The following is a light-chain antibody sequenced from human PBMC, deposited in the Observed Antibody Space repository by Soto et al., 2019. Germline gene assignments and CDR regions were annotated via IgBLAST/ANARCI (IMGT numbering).Light chain of an antibody. J-gene: IGKJ4*01. V-gene: IGKV3-11*01. CDR3: QQRL. CDR2: GAS. Sequence: EIVLTQSPATLSLSPGERATLSCRASQSIGSYLAWYQQKAGQAPRLLIYGASNRATGIPARFSGSGSGTDFTLTISSREPEDVAVYYCQQRLFGGGTKVEIK. CDR1: QSIGSY.